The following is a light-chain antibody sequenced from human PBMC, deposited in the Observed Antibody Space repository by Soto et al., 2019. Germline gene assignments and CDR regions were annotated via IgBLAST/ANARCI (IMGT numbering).Light chain of an antibody. CDR2: ATS. CDR3: QQSHSTPPGT. CDR1: QSISTY. V-gene: IGKV1-39*01. Sequence: DIQMTQSPSSLSASVGDRVTITCRASQSISTYLIWYQQKPGKAPKLLIYATSSLQSGVPSRFSGSGSGTDFTLTISSLQPEDFATYYCQQSHSTPPGTFGPGTKVDIK. J-gene: IGKJ1*01.